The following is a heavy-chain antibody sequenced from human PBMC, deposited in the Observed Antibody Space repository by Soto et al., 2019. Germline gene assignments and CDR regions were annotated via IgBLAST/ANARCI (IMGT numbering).Heavy chain of an antibody. D-gene: IGHD2-21*01. CDR3: GCGPRAKYFQY. Sequence: QLQLQESGPGLVKPSETLSLTCTVSGGSISSSSHYWGWIRQPPGKGLEWIGSIYYSGSTYYNPSLKSGVTITVVTSKNQFSLKRSSVTAADTAVYYCGCGPRAKYFQYWGQGTLFTVSS. J-gene: IGHJ1*01. CDR1: GGSISSSSHY. V-gene: IGHV4-39*01. CDR2: IYYSGST.